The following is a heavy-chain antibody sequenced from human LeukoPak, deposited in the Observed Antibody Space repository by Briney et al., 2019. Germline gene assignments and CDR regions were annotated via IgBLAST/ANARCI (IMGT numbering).Heavy chain of an antibody. J-gene: IGHJ4*02. CDR3: AKDIGPYYYGSGSFDY. D-gene: IGHD3-10*01. Sequence: GGSLRLSCAASGFTFDDYAMHWVRQAPGKGLEWVSGISWNSGSIGYADSVKGRFTISRDNAKNSLYLQMNSLRAEDTALYYCAKDIGPYYYGSGSFDYWGQGTLVTVS. V-gene: IGHV3-9*01. CDR1: GFTFDDYA. CDR2: ISWNSGSI.